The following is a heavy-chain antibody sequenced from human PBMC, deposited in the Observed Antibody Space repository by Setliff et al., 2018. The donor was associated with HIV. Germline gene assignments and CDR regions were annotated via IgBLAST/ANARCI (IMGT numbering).Heavy chain of an antibody. CDR1: GYTLTELS. J-gene: IGHJ4*02. CDR3: AAGGYDSSGYFPPLFDY. CDR2: FDPEDGET. D-gene: IGHD3-22*01. V-gene: IGHV1-24*01. Sequence: ASVKVSCKVSGYTLTELSMHWVRQAPGKGLEWMGGFDPEDGETIYAQKFQGRVTMTEDTSTDTAYMELSSLSSEDTAVYYCAAGGYDSSGYFPPLFDYWGQGTLVTVSS.